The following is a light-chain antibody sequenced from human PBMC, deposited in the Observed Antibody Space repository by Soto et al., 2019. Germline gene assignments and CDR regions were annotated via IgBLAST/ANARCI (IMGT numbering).Light chain of an antibody. Sequence: IQLTQSPSSLSASVGDSVTITCRASQDISIYLAWYQQKPGKAPNLLIYAASSLQSGVPSRFSGRGSGTDFTLTISSLQAEDVAVYYCQQYYSTLSWTFGQGTKVDIK. CDR3: QQYYSTLSWT. V-gene: IGKV1-9*01. CDR1: QDISIY. J-gene: IGKJ1*01. CDR2: AAS.